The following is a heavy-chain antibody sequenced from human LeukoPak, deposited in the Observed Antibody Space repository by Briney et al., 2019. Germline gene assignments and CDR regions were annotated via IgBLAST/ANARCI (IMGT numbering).Heavy chain of an antibody. D-gene: IGHD3-3*01. CDR1: GDSISSYY. CDR3: ARWGEASALRAHAFDI. CDR2: GHYSGNT. Sequence: SETLSLTCTVSGDSISSYYWNWIRQPPGKGLEWIGYGHYSGNTKYNPSLKSRVTFSVDTSKSQFSLKLNSVTAADTAVYYCARWGEASALRAHAFDIWGQGTMVTVSS. J-gene: IGHJ3*02. V-gene: IGHV4-59*01.